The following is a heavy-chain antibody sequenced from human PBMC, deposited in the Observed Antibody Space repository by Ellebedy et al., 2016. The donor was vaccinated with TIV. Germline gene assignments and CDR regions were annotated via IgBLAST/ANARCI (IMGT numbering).Heavy chain of an antibody. V-gene: IGHV3-21*01. CDR3: ARVPRYNWNDWVFAFDI. J-gene: IGHJ3*02. CDR1: GFTFSSYS. CDR2: ISSSSSYI. Sequence: GGSLRLSXAASGFTFSSYSMNWVRQAPGKGLEWVSSISSSSSYIYYADSVKGRFTISRDNAKNSLYLQMNSLRAVDTAVYYCARVPRYNWNDWVFAFDIWGQGTMVTVSS. D-gene: IGHD1-1*01.